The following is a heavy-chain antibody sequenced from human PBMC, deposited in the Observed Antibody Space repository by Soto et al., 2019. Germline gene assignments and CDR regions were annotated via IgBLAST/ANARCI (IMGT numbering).Heavy chain of an antibody. CDR1: GFPFSSYA. V-gene: IGHV3-23*01. Sequence: VGSLRLSCSFSGFPFSSYAMSWVRTAPGKGLEWVSAISGSGGSTYYADSVKGRFTISRDNSKNTLYLQMNSLRAEDTAVYYCAKDQDYGSESPPNGMDVWGQGTTVTVYS. CDR3: AKDQDYGSESPPNGMDV. J-gene: IGHJ6*02. D-gene: IGHD3-10*01. CDR2: ISGSGGST.